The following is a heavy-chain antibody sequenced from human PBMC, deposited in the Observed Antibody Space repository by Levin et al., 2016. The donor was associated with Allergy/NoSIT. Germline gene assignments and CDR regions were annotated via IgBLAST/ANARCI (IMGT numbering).Heavy chain of an antibody. D-gene: IGHD3-22*01. Sequence: SETLSLTCTVSGGSISSSSYYWGWIRQPSGKGLEWIGSIYYSGSTYYNPSLKSRVTISVDTSKNQFSLKLSSVTAADTAVYYCAGGLSMIVVEPFDIWGQGTMVTVSS. V-gene: IGHV4-39*01. CDR3: AGGLSMIVVEPFDI. CDR2: IYYSGST. J-gene: IGHJ3*02. CDR1: GGSISSSSYY.